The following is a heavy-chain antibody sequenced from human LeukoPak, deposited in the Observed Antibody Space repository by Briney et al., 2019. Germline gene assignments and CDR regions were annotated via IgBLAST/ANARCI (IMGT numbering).Heavy chain of an antibody. D-gene: IGHD6-19*01. CDR2: IYYSGST. Sequence: SETLSLTCTVSGGSISSSSYYWGWIRQPPGKGLEWIGSIYYSGSTYYNPSLKCRVTISVDTSKNQFSLKLSSVSAADTAVYYCARASSGWYGLFDYWGQGTLVTVSS. CDR3: ARASSGWYGLFDY. J-gene: IGHJ4*02. CDR1: GGSISSSSYY. V-gene: IGHV4-39*07.